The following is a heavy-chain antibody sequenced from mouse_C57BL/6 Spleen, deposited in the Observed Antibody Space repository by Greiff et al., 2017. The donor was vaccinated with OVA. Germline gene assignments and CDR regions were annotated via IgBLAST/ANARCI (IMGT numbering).Heavy chain of an antibody. D-gene: IGHD3-2*02. CDR1: GYAFSSSW. CDR3: ARVDSGYDYAMDY. J-gene: IGHJ4*01. V-gene: IGHV1-82*01. CDR2: IYPGDGDT. Sequence: QVQLQQSGPELVKPGASVKISCKASGYAFSSSWMNWVKQRPGKGLEWIGRIYPGDGDTNYNGKFKGKATLTADKSSSTAYMQLSSLTSEDSAVYFCARVDSGYDYAMDYWGQGTSVTVSS.